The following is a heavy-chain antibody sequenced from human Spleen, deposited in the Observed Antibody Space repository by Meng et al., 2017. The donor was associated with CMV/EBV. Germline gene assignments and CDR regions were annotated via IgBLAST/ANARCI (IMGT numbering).Heavy chain of an antibody. Sequence: ASVKVSCKASGYTFTNYYIHWVRQAPGQGLEWMGWINPNSGGTNYAQKFQGRVTMTRDTSISTAYMELSRLRSDDTAVYYCARGSRAYNWNSLDYWGQGTLVTVSS. CDR3: ARGSRAYNWNSLDY. CDR1: GYTFTNYY. J-gene: IGHJ4*02. CDR2: INPNSGGT. D-gene: IGHD1-7*01. V-gene: IGHV1-2*02.